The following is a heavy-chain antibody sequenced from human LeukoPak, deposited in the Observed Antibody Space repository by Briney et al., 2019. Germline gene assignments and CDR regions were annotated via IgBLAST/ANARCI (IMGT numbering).Heavy chain of an antibody. V-gene: IGHV4-34*01. CDR3: ARIPLYSSRNNWFDP. CDR1: GGSFSGYY. D-gene: IGHD6-13*01. CDR2: INHSGST. J-gene: IGHJ5*02. Sequence: SEALSLTCAVYGGSFSGYYWSWIRQPPGKGLEWIGEINHSGSTNYNPSLKGRVTISVDTSKNQFSLKLSSVTAADTAVYYCARIPLYSSRNNWFDPWGQGTLVTVSS.